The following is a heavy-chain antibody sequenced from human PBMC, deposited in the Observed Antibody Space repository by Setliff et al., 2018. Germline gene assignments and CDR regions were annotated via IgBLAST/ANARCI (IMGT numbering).Heavy chain of an antibody. CDR1: GFSFNKYW. Sequence: PGGSLRLSCTVYGFSFNKYWMYWVRQAPGKGLEWVSRINGDATIAHYADSVKGRFTISRDNARNALYLQMVSLRGEYTGVYFCAALDWGENFYNVDVWGKGTTVTVSS. V-gene: IGHV3-74*01. D-gene: IGHD7-27*01. CDR2: INGDATIA. J-gene: IGHJ6*03. CDR3: AALDWGENFYNVDV.